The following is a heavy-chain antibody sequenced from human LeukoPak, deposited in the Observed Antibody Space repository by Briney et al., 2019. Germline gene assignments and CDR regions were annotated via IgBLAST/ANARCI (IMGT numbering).Heavy chain of an antibody. CDR2: IYYSGST. CDR1: GDSISRTTFY. CDR3: ARVPIIAARNYYYYMDV. D-gene: IGHD6-6*01. J-gene: IGHJ6*03. Sequence: SETLSLTCTVSGDSISRTTFYWGWIRQPPGKGLEWIGYIYYSGSTNYNPSLKSRVTISVDTSKNQFSLKLSSVTAADTAVYYCARVPIIAARNYYYYMDVWGKGTTVTVSS. V-gene: IGHV4-61*05.